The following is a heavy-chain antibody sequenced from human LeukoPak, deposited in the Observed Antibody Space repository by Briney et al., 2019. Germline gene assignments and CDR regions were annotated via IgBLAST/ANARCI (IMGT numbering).Heavy chain of an antibody. J-gene: IGHJ4*02. Sequence: GGSLRLPCAASGFTFGAYWMSWFRQAPGKGPEWVASIKDDGSAQFYVDSLEGRFTISRDNAKNTLYLQMDTMRVEDTAVYYCARHIVGEQIFDYWSQGTLVTVSS. CDR1: GFTFGAYW. V-gene: IGHV3-7*01. D-gene: IGHD3-16*02. CDR3: ARHIVGEQIFDY. CDR2: IKDDGSAQ.